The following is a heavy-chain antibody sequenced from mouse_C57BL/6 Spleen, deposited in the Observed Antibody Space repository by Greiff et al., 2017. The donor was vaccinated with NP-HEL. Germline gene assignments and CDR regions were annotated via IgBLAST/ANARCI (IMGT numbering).Heavy chain of an antibody. D-gene: IGHD2-1*01. CDR1: GYTFTSYW. J-gene: IGHJ3*01. CDR2: IDPSDSYT. V-gene: IGHV1-59*01. Sequence: QVQLQQSGAELVRPGTSVKLSCKASGYTFTSYWMHWVKQRPGQGLEWIGVIDPSDSYTNYNQKFKGKATLTVDTSSSTAYMQLSSLTSEDSAVYYCASPYGNYVGFAYWGQGTLVTVSA. CDR3: ASPYGNYVGFAY.